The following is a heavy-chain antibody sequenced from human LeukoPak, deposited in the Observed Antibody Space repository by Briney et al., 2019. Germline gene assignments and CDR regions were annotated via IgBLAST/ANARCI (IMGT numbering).Heavy chain of an antibody. J-gene: IGHJ4*02. V-gene: IGHV3-20*04. CDR1: GFTFDDYG. Sequence: GGSLRLSCAASGFTFDDYGISWVRQAPGKGLEWVSGINWNGGSTGYADSVKGRFTISRDNAKNSLYLQMNSLRAEDTALYYCARDKGEMATTAFDYWGQGTLVTVSS. CDR3: ARDKGEMATTAFDY. CDR2: INWNGGST. D-gene: IGHD5-24*01.